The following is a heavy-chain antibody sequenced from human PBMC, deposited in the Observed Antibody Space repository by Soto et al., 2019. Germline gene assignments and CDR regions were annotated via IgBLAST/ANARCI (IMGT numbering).Heavy chain of an antibody. CDR2: IKSKTDGGTT. D-gene: IGHD3-9*01. CDR3: TTGPYPRYYDILTGRRTPLDY. CDR1: GFTFSNAW. V-gene: IGHV3-15*07. J-gene: IGHJ4*02. Sequence: PGGSLRLSCAASGFTFSNAWMNWVRQAPGKGLEWVGRIKSKTDGGTTDYAAPVKGRFTISRDDSKNTLYLQMNSLKTEDTAVYYCTTGPYPRYYDILTGRRTPLDYWGQGTLVTVSS.